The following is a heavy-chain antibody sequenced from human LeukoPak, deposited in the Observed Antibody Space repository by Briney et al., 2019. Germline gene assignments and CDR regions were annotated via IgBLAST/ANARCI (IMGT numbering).Heavy chain of an antibody. Sequence: GASVKVSCKASGYTFTSYYMHWVRQAPGQGLEWMGIINPSGGSTSYAQKFQGRVTMTRDTSTSTVYTELSSLRSEDTAVYYCASHYYDSSGYYAFDIWGQGTMVTVSS. CDR2: INPSGGST. J-gene: IGHJ3*02. CDR3: ASHYYDSSGYYAFDI. D-gene: IGHD3-22*01. V-gene: IGHV1-46*01. CDR1: GYTFTSYY.